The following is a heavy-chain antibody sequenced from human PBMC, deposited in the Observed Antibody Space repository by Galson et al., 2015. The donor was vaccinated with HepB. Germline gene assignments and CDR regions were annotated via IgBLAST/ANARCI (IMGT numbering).Heavy chain of an antibody. J-gene: IGHJ4*02. V-gene: IGHV3-23*01. CDR2: IVGTGGST. CDR1: GFTFSNYA. D-gene: IGHD2-2*01. CDR3: AKMAVTHCGSTSCYVNY. Sequence: SLRLSCAASGFTFSNYAMSWVRQAPGKGLEWVSTIVGTGGSTYYADSVRGRFTISRDNSKNTLFLQMSSLRAEDTALYYCAKMAVTHCGSTSCYVNYRGQGTLVTVSS.